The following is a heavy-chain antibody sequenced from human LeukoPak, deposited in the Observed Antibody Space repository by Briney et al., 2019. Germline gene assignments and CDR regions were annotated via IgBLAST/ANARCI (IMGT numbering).Heavy chain of an antibody. CDR3: ARGQNFRDGYFQH. D-gene: IGHD5-24*01. Sequence: PGGSLRLSCAASGFTFSSYAMHWVCQAPGKGLEWVAVISYDGSNKYYADSVKGRFTISRDNSKNTLYLQMNSLRAEDTAVYYCARGQNFRDGYFQHWGQGTLVTVSS. V-gene: IGHV3-30*04. CDR2: ISYDGSNK. J-gene: IGHJ1*01. CDR1: GFTFSSYA.